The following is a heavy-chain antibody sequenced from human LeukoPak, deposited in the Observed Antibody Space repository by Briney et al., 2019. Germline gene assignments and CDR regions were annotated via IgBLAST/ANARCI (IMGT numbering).Heavy chain of an antibody. CDR3: ARELYYYDSSGYYTHFDY. Sequence: PSETLSLACTVSGGSISSYYWSWIRQPAGKGLEWIGRIYTSGSTNYNPSLKSRVTMSVDTSKNQFSPKLSSVTAADTAVYYCARELYYYDSSGYYTHFDYWGQGTLVTVSS. CDR1: GGSISSYY. J-gene: IGHJ4*02. V-gene: IGHV4-4*07. D-gene: IGHD3-22*01. CDR2: IYTSGST.